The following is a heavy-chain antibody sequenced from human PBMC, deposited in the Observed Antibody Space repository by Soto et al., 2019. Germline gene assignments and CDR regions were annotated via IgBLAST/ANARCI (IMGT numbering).Heavy chain of an antibody. D-gene: IGHD1-1*01. CDR1: GFTFSTHT. Sequence: EVQLVESGGGLVKPGGSLRLSCAASGFTFSTHTMNWVRQAPGKGLEWVSSITSSRDMSYADSVKGRFTISRDNAKNSLYLQMNSLRAEDTAVYYCVKEVEGFDYWGQGTLVTVSS. J-gene: IGHJ4*02. CDR3: VKEVEGFDY. CDR2: ITSSRDM. V-gene: IGHV3-21*01.